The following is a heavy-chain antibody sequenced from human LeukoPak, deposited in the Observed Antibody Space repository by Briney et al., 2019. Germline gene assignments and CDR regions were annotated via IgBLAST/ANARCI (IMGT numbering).Heavy chain of an antibody. CDR1: GFTFSDYY. V-gene: IGHV3-11*04. Sequence: GGSLRRSCAASGFTFSDYYTGWIRQAPGEGRECVSYIISSGSTISYADSMKGRFTISSDNAKNSMYLQINTMRAEDTAVYYCARERRFDYWGQGTLVTVSS. J-gene: IGHJ4*02. CDR2: IISSGSTI. CDR3: ARERRFDY.